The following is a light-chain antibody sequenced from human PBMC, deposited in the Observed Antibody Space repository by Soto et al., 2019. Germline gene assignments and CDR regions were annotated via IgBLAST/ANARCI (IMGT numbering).Light chain of an antibody. CDR3: QQRRNWPPLT. J-gene: IGKJ5*01. CDR1: QSVNIY. Sequence: ETVLTQSPATLSLSPGERATLSCRASQSVNIYLAWYQQQPGQAPRLLLYDASNRATAVPPRFSGSGSGTDFTLTISSLEPEDVALYYCQQRRNWPPLTFGQGTRLEIK. V-gene: IGKV3-11*01. CDR2: DAS.